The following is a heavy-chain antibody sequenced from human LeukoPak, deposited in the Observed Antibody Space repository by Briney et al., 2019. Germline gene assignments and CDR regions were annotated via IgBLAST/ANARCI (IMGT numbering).Heavy chain of an antibody. CDR1: GFTFSSSA. CDR3: ARDSAGNQYSSGNFDL. D-gene: IGHD3-10*01. J-gene: IGHJ4*02. Sequence: GGSLRLSCAASGFTFSSSAMSWVRQAPGKGLEWVSVLYAGGESYYADSVLGRFTISRDNSNNTVFLEMNSLTADNTAVYFCARDSAGNQYSSGNFDLWGQGTLVTVSS. CDR2: LYAGGES. V-gene: IGHV3-23*03.